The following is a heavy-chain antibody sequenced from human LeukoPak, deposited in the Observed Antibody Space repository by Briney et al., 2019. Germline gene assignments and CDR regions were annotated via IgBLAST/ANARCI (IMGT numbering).Heavy chain of an antibody. V-gene: IGHV4-39*01. J-gene: IGHJ5*02. CDR3: ARHGEAATLHPWLDP. Sequence: PSETLSLTCTVSGGPISSSNYYWGRIPQPPGKGLEGIGSIYYSGSTYYNPSLKSRVTISIDTSKNHFSLKVSSVTVADTAVYYCARHGEAATLHPWLDPWGQGTLVLVSS. D-gene: IGHD6-13*01. CDR2: IYYSGST. CDR1: GGPISSSNYY.